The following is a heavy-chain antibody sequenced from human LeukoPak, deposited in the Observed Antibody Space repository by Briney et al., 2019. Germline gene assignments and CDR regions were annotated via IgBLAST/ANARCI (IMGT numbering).Heavy chain of an antibody. CDR2: VSHRGIT. CDR3: TRDSFNSTGFGTR. CDR1: GYSVTTVYY. Sequence: SETLSLTCTVSGYSVTTVYYWGWIRQTPERGLEWIGSVSHRGITYYSPSLQSRVTISVDTSKNQLSLRLTAVTAADTAVYYCTRDSFNSTGFGTRWGQGTLITVSS. J-gene: IGHJ4*02. V-gene: IGHV4-38-2*02. D-gene: IGHD2-8*02.